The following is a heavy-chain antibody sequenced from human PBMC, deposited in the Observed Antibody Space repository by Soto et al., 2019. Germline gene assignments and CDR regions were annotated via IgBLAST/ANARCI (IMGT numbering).Heavy chain of an antibody. CDR3: ARTVGYYYGMDV. Sequence: VKVSCKASGYTFTSYAMHWVRQAPGQRLEWMGWINAGNGNTKYSQKFQGRVTITRDTSASTAYMELSSLRSEDTAVYYCARTVGYYYGMDVWGQGATVTVSS. D-gene: IGHD4-17*01. CDR1: GYTFTSYA. J-gene: IGHJ6*02. CDR2: INAGNGNT. V-gene: IGHV1-3*01.